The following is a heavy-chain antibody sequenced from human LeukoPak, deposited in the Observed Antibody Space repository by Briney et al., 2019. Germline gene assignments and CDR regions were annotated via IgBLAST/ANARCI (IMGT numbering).Heavy chain of an antibody. CDR3: VRHGVGSSWFGFDY. V-gene: IGHV5-51*01. CDR1: GYTFTTYW. J-gene: IGHJ4*02. CDR2: IYPGDSDP. Sequence: GESLKISCKGSGYTFTTYWIGWVRQMPGKGLEWMGIIYPGDSDPRYSPSFQGQVTISADKSISTGYLQWSSLKASDSAIYYCVRHGVGSSWFGFDYWGEGTLVTVS. D-gene: IGHD6-13*01.